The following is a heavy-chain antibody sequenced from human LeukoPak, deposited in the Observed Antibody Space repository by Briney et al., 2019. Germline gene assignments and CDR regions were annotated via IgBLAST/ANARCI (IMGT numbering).Heavy chain of an antibody. Sequence: PSETLSLTCAVYGGSFSGDYWSWIRQPPGKGLEWIGEINHSGSTNYNPSLKSRVTVSVDRSKNQFSLKLSSVTAADTAVYYCARGWINYDSYYYYMDVWGKGATVTVSS. CDR3: ARGWINYDSYYYYMDV. CDR1: GGSFSGDY. V-gene: IGHV4-34*01. D-gene: IGHD3-22*01. J-gene: IGHJ6*03. CDR2: INHSGST.